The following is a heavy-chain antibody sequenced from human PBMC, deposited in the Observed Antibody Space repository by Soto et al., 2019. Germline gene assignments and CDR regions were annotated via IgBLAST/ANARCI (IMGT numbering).Heavy chain of an antibody. D-gene: IGHD6-13*01. Sequence: QVQLVQSGPELKKPGSSVKVSCKAPGDTFNSYGISWARQAPGQGLEWMGGIVPMFGTTNLALKFEDRVTITADELTTTVDMEIRGLTSEDTAVYYCARDLADVHLWDAFDVLCHGTRVTVSS. CDR3: ARDLADVHLWDAFDV. CDR1: GDTFNSYG. CDR2: IVPMFGTT. V-gene: IGHV1-69*01. J-gene: IGHJ3*01.